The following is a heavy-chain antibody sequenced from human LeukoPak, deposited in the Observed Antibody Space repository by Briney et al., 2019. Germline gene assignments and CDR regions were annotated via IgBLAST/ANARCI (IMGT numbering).Heavy chain of an antibody. Sequence: PGESLRLSCAASGXTFSSYSMNWVRQALGKGLEWISYISGSGSVSYYEDPVKGRFTISRDNAKNSLYLQVNSLRDEDTALYYCARDGGFGFLAAFDIWGQGTMVTVSS. J-gene: IGHJ3*02. CDR1: GXTFSSYS. D-gene: IGHD3-10*01. V-gene: IGHV3-48*02. CDR3: ARDGGFGFLAAFDI. CDR2: ISGSGSVS.